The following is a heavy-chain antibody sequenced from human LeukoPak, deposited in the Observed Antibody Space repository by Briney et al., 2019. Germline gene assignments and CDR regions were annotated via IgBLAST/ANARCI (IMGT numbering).Heavy chain of an antibody. CDR2: IYIGGST. D-gene: IGHD1-26*01. J-gene: IGHJ4*02. Sequence: GGSLRLSCAASGFTVSSNYMSWVRQAPGKGLEWVSVIYIGGSTSYADSVKGRFIIFIDNSKKTLYLQMNSLRAADTAVYYYAGDRREYSGNYFDYWGQGTLVTVSS. V-gene: IGHV3-53*01. CDR3: AGDRREYSGNYFDY. CDR1: GFTVSSNY.